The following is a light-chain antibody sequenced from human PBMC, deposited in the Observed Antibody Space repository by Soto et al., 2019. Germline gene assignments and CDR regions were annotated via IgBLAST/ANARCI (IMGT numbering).Light chain of an antibody. CDR3: QHRSDWPST. CDR1: QSVSRY. CDR2: DAS. Sequence: EIVLTQSPATLSLSPGERATLSCRASQSVSRYLAWYQQKPGQAPRLLIYDASNRATGIPARFSGSGSGTDFTLTISSLEPEDFAVYYCQHRSDWPSTFGGGTKAQIK. J-gene: IGKJ4*01. V-gene: IGKV3-11*01.